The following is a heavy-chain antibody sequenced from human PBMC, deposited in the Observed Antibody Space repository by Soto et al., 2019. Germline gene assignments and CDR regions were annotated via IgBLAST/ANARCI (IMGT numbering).Heavy chain of an antibody. J-gene: IGHJ5*02. Sequence: PSETLSLTCAVSGGSISSGGYFWSWIRQPPGKGLEWIGYIYHYGSTYYKPSLKSRVTISVDRSKNQFSLKLSSVTAADTAVYYCARGLGPWGQGTLVTVS. CDR3: ARGLGP. D-gene: IGHD3-10*01. V-gene: IGHV4-30-2*01. CDR1: GGSISSGGYF. CDR2: IYHYGST.